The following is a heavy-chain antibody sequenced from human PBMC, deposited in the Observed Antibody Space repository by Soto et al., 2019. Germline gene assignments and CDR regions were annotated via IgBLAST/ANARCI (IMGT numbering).Heavy chain of an antibody. CDR2: TYYRSKWYI. D-gene: IGHD3-3*01. CDR1: GDRVSTNSAA. J-gene: IGHJ6*02. CDR3: ARARDYDAWSGYTSQYYYYGMDV. Sequence: PSQTLSLPCXISGDRVSTNSAAWNWIRQSPSRGLEWLGRTYYRSKWYIDYALSVQSRITINPDTSKNQFSLQLDSVTPDDTAVYYCARARDYDAWSGYTSQYYYYGMDVWGQGTTVTVSS. V-gene: IGHV6-1*01.